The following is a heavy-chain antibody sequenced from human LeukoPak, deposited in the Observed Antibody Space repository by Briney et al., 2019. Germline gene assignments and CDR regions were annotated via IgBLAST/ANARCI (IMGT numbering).Heavy chain of an antibody. CDR2: ISAYNGDT. V-gene: IGHV1-18*01. CDR3: ARRSLYYEIGGGFDY. J-gene: IGHJ4*02. D-gene: IGHD3-22*01. CDR1: GYTFTSYG. Sequence: ASVKVSCKASGYTFTSYGFSWVRQAPGQGLEWMGWISAYNGDTEYPEKFQDRVTMTRDTSTSTTYMELRSLTNDDTAVYYCARRSLYYEIGGGFDYWGQGTLVTVSS.